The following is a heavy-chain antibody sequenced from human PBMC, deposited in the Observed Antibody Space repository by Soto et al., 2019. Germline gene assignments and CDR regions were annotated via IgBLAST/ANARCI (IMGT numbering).Heavy chain of an antibody. D-gene: IGHD3-22*01. Sequence: GASVKVSCKASGYTFTSYGISWVRQAPGQGLEWMGWVNAYNGNTNYAQKFQGRFTISRDNAKNSLYLQMDSLRADDTAVYYCARKNYYADSGFYDYWGQGALVTVSS. J-gene: IGHJ4*02. CDR2: VNAYNGNT. V-gene: IGHV1-18*01. CDR3: ARKNYYADSGFYDY. CDR1: GYTFTSYG.